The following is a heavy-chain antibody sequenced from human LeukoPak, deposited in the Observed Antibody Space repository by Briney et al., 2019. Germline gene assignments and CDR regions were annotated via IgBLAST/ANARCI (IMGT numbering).Heavy chain of an antibody. CDR3: AKDRGSGSYFNPPMDV. CDR1: GGSISSYY. D-gene: IGHD3-10*01. Sequence: PPETLSLTCTVSGGSISSYYWSWIRQPPGKGLEWIGYIYYSGSTNYNPSLKSRVTISVDTSKNQFSLKLSSVTAADTAVYYCAKDRGSGSYFNPPMDVWGKGTTVTISS. J-gene: IGHJ6*03. CDR2: IYYSGST. V-gene: IGHV4-59*01.